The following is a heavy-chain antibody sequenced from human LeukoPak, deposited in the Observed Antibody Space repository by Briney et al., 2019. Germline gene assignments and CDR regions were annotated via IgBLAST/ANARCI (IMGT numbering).Heavy chain of an antibody. Sequence: GGSLRLSCAASGFTFSSYSMTWVRQAPGKGLEWVSSISSSSSYIYYADSVKGRFTISRDNAKNSLSLQMNSLRAEDTAVYYCARGGNWNPSDYWGQGTLVTVSS. CDR1: GFTFSSYS. J-gene: IGHJ4*02. V-gene: IGHV3-21*01. CDR2: ISSSSSYI. CDR3: ARGGNWNPSDY. D-gene: IGHD1-20*01.